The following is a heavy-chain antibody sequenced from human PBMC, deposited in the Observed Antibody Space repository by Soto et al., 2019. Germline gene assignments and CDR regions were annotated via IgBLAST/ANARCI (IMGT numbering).Heavy chain of an antibody. Sequence: GVSVKVSCKASGYTFTSYDINWVRQATGQGLEWMGWVNPNSGNTGYAQKFQGRVTMTRNTSMSTAYMELSSLKASDTAMYYCARLWPPMIVGGTGAFDIWGQGTMVTVSS. CDR3: ARLWPPMIVGGTGAFDI. CDR1: GYTFTSYD. CDR2: VNPNSGNT. V-gene: IGHV1-8*01. D-gene: IGHD3-22*01. J-gene: IGHJ3*02.